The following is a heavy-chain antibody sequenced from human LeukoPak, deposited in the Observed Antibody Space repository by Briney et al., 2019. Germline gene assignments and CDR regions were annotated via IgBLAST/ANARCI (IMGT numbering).Heavy chain of an antibody. Sequence: GGSLRLSCAASGFTFSSYGMHWVRQAPGKGLEWVAVIWYDGSNKYYADSVKGRFTISRDNSKNTLYLQMNSLRAEDTAVYYCARDIVVVPAARLYYYYGMDAWGQGTTVTVSS. CDR3: ARDIVVVPAARLYYYYGMDA. CDR2: IWYDGSNK. D-gene: IGHD2-2*01. CDR1: GFTFSSYG. J-gene: IGHJ6*02. V-gene: IGHV3-33*01.